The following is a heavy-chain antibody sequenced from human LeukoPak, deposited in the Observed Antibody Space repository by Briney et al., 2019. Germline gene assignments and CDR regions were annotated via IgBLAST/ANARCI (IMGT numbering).Heavy chain of an antibody. V-gene: IGHV3-48*03. CDR2: ISCSGSHI. CDR3: ARGPGIVVVVAATGPGWFDP. J-gene: IGHJ5*02. Sequence: GGSLRLSCAASGFTFSSYEMNRVRQAPGKGLEWVSYISCSGSHIYYADAVKGRLHISRDNAKNSLYLQMNSLRAEDTAVYYCARGPGIVVVVAATGPGWFDPWGQGTLVTVSS. CDR1: GFTFSSYE. D-gene: IGHD2-15*01.